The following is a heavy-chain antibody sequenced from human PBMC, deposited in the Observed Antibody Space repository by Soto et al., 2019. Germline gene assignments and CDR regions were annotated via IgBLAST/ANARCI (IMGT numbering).Heavy chain of an antibody. CDR2: ISAHNGDT. CDR1: GYTFTSYG. V-gene: IGHV1-18*01. J-gene: IGHJ4*02. CDR3: ARDWSRYYDSSGLMWFY. D-gene: IGHD3-22*01. Sequence: SVKVSCKASGYTFTSYGISWVRQAPVQGLEWVGWISAHNGDTRYAQNLQGRITMTTDTFTNTAYMELTSLTSDDTAVYYCARDWSRYYDSSGLMWFYWGQGTLVTV.